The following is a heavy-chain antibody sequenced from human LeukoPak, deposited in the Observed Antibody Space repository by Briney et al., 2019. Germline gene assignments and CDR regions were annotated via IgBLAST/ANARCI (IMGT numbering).Heavy chain of an antibody. CDR2: IKQDGSEK. V-gene: IGHV3-7*01. D-gene: IGHD5-24*01. CDR3: ASWRWLQSDVDY. J-gene: IGHJ4*02. CDR1: GFTFSLYW. Sequence: GGSLRLSCAASGFTFSLYWMSWVRQAPGKGLEWVANIKQDGSEKYYVDSVKGRFTISRDNAKNSLYLQMDSLRAEDTAVYYCASWRWLQSDVDYWGQGTLVTVSS.